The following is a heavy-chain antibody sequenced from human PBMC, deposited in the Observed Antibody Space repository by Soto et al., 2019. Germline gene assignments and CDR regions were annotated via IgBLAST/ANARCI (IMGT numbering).Heavy chain of an antibody. J-gene: IGHJ5*02. Sequence: PSETLSLTCTVSGGSVSSGSYYWSWIRQPPGKGLEWIGYISDSGSTNYTPSLKSRVTISVDTSKNQFSLKLSSVTAADTAVYYCARDSRDSSGWYPGYNWFDPWGQGALVTV. D-gene: IGHD6-19*01. CDR2: ISDSGST. CDR1: GGSVSSGSYY. CDR3: ARDSRDSSGWYPGYNWFDP. V-gene: IGHV4-61*01.